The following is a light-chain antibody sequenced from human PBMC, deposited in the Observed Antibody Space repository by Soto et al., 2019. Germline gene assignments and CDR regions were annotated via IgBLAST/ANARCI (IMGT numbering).Light chain of an antibody. CDR3: QQYGSSPRFT. V-gene: IGKV3-20*01. J-gene: IGKJ3*01. CDR2: RAS. Sequence: DIVLTQSPGTLSLSPGERATLSCRASQSVSDNHLAWYQQKPGQAPRLLIYRASRRATDIPDRFSGSGSETEFSLTISRLEPEDFAVYYCQQYGSSPRFTFGPGTKVDI. CDR1: QSVSDNH.